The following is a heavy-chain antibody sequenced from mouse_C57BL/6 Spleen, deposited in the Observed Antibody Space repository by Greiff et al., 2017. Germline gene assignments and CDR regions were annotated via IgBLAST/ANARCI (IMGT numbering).Heavy chain of an antibody. D-gene: IGHD2-2*01. CDR1: GFTFSNYW. J-gene: IGHJ4*01. CDR3: TPLYFGYDDYAMDY. Sequence: EVQRVESGGGLVQPGGSMKLSCVASGFTFSNYWMNWVRQSPEKGLEWVAQIRLKSDNYATHYAESVKGRFTISRDDSKSSVYLQMNNLRAEDTGIYYCTPLYFGYDDYAMDYWGQGTSVTVSS. V-gene: IGHV6-3*01. CDR2: IRLKSDNYAT.